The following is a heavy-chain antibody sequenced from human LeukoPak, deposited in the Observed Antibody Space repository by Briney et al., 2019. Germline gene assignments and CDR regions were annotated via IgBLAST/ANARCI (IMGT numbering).Heavy chain of an antibody. CDR1: GGSISSYY. CDR2: IYTSDNT. Sequence: SETLSLTCTVSGGSISSYYWNWIRQPAGRGLEWIGRIYTSDNTDYNPSLESRVTMSVDTSKNQFSLKLNSVTAADTAVYYCARGLKVDFDIWGQGTLVTVSS. CDR3: ARGLKVDFDI. J-gene: IGHJ4*02. D-gene: IGHD2-15*01. V-gene: IGHV4-4*07.